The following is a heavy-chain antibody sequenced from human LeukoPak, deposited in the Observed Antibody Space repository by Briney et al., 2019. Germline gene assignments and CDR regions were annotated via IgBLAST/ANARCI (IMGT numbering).Heavy chain of an antibody. CDR2: ISSNGGST. D-gene: IGHD3-22*01. CDR1: GFTFSTYA. J-gene: IGHJ4*02. V-gene: IGHV3-64*01. Sequence: GGSLRLSCAASGFTFSTYAMHWVRQAPGKGLEYVSAISSNGGSTYYANSVKGRFTISRDNAKNSLYLQMNSLRAEDTAVYYCARVGSGYSDYWGQGTLVTVSS. CDR3: ARVGSGYSDY.